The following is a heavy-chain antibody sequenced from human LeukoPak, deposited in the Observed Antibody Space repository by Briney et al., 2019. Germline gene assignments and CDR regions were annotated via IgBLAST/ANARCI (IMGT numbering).Heavy chain of an antibody. CDR1: GGSISSYY. J-gene: IGHJ6*03. Sequence: SETLSLTCTVSGGSISSYYWSWIRQPAGEGLEWIGRIYTSGSTNYNPSLKSRVTMSVDTSKNQFSLKLSSVTAADTAVYYCARGDIVVVPAAEVYYYYYMDVWGKGTTVTVSS. CDR2: IYTSGST. D-gene: IGHD2-2*01. CDR3: ARGDIVVVPAAEVYYYYYMDV. V-gene: IGHV4-4*07.